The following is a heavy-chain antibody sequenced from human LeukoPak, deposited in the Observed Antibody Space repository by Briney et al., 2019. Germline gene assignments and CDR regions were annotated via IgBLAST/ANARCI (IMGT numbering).Heavy chain of an antibody. Sequence: GESLKISCQGSGYIFTSYWIGWVRQMPGKGLEWMGIIYPADSDTRYRPSFQGQVTISVDKSISTAYLQWSSLKASDTAMYYCARGDIRGDEPPFDYWGQGTLVTVSS. CDR3: ARGDIRGDEPPFDY. CDR2: IYPADSDT. V-gene: IGHV5-51*01. CDR1: GYIFTSYW. D-gene: IGHD3-10*01. J-gene: IGHJ4*02.